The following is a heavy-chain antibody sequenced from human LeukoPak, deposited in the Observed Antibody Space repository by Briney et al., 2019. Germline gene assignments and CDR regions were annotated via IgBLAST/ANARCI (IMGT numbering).Heavy chain of an antibody. CDR1: GGSISSGDYY. V-gene: IGHV4-30-4*01. Sequence: SETLSLTCTVSGGSISSGDYYWSWIRQPPGKGVEWIGYIYYSGSTYYNPSLKSRVTISVDTSKNQFSLKLSSVTAADTAVYYCARAPYYYGMDVWGKGTTVTVSS. J-gene: IGHJ6*04. CDR2: IYYSGST. CDR3: ARAPYYYGMDV.